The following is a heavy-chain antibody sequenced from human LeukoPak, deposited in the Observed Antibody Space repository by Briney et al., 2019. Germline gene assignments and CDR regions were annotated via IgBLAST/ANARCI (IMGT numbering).Heavy chain of an antibody. CDR2: IYPRDGST. V-gene: IGHV1-46*01. CDR3: ARDQEGFDY. Sequence: ASVKVSCKASGYTFTSNYVHWVRQAPGQGLEWVGMIYPRDGSTSYAQRFQGRVIVSRDTSTSTVHMELGGLRSEDTAVYYCARDQEGFDYWGQGTLVTVSS. J-gene: IGHJ4*02. CDR1: GYTFTSNY.